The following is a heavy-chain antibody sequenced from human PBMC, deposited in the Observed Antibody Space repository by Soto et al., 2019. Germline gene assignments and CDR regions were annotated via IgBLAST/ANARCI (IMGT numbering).Heavy chain of an antibody. CDR1: GFTFSSYA. CDR2: ISGSGGST. CDR3: AKDNWNYPEYFQH. Sequence: GGSLRLSCAASGFTFSSYAMGWVRQAPGKGLEWVSAISGSGGSTYYADSVKGRFTISRDNSKNTLYLQMNSLRAEDTAVYYCAKDNWNYPEYFQHWGQGTLVTVSS. J-gene: IGHJ1*01. V-gene: IGHV3-23*01. D-gene: IGHD1-7*01.